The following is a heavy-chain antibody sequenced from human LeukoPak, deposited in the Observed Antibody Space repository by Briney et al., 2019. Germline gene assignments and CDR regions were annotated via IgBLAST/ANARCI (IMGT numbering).Heavy chain of an antibody. CDR3: ARGPNKSDGGNSGSAWFDP. V-gene: IGHV1-8*01. CDR2: MNPNSGNT. J-gene: IGHJ5*02. D-gene: IGHD4-23*01. CDR1: GYTFTTYD. Sequence: GASVKVCCKASGYTFTTYDINWVRQATGQGLGWRGWMNPNSGNTGYAQKFQGRVTMTRNTSISTAYMELRSLRSEDTAVYYCARGPNKSDGGNSGSAWFDPWGQGTLVTVSS.